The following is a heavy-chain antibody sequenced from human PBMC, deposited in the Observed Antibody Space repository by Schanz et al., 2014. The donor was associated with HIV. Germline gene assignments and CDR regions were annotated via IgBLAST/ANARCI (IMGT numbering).Heavy chain of an antibody. J-gene: IGHJ6*02. D-gene: IGHD2-2*01. Sequence: VQLVESGGGLIQPGGSLRLSCAASGFTFSSFAMHWVRQAPGKGLEWVAVISYDGSNKYYADSVKGRFTISRDNSKNTLYLQMNSLRAEDTAVYYCAKDRRGGYQFLYGLDVWGQGTTVTVSS. CDR1: GFTFSSFA. CDR3: AKDRRGGYQFLYGLDV. CDR2: ISYDGSNK. V-gene: IGHV3-30-3*01.